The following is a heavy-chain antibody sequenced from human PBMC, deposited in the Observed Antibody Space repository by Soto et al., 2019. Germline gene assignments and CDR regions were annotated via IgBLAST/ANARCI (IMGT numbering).Heavy chain of an antibody. D-gene: IGHD3-9*01. J-gene: IGHJ4*02. CDR2: INHSGST. CDR3: ARGTNLRCFD. V-gene: IGHV4-34*01. CDR1: GGSFGAYY. Sequence: QVQLQQWGAGLLKPSETLSLTCAAYGGSFGAYYWTWIRQPPGKGLEWIGEINHSGSTNYNPSLESRVTISADTSKHQFSLKLSSVTAADTAVYYCARGTNLRCFDWGQGTLVTVSS.